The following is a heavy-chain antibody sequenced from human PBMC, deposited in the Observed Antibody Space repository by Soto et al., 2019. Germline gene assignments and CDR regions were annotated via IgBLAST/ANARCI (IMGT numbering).Heavy chain of an antibody. V-gene: IGHV3-72*01. J-gene: IGHJ4*02. CDR1: VFIFSDHH. CDR3: ARLMGTSFDL. D-gene: IGHD2-8*01. Sequence: GWSLRLSCSASVFIFSDHHMDWFRQPPGKGLEWVGRARNGAHSYTTAYAASVKGRFAISRDDSKNSLSLQMNSLKTEDTAVYFCARLMGTSFDLWGPGTLVTVSS. CDR2: ARNGAHSYTT.